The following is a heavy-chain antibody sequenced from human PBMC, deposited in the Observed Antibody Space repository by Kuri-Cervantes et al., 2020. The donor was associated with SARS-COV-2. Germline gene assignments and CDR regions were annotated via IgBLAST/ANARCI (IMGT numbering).Heavy chain of an antibody. CDR1: GYSFTSYW. D-gene: IGHD4-17*01. Sequence: GESLKISWKGSGYSFTSYWIGWVRQLPGKGLEGMGIIYPGDSDTRYSPSSQGQVTSSADKSISTAYLQWSSLEASDTAIYYCARRSRPYGDDDDFDIWGQGTMVTVSS. CDR3: ARRSRPYGDDDDFDI. J-gene: IGHJ3*02. V-gene: IGHV5-51*01. CDR2: IYPGDSDT.